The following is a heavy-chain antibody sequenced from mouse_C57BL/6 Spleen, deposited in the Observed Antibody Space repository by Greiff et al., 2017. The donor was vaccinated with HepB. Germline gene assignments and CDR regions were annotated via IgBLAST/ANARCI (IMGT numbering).Heavy chain of an antibody. CDR3: TRAEGYFDV. CDR2: ISSGGDYI. Sequence: DVMLVESGEGLVKPGGSLKLSCAASGFTFSSYAMSWVRQTPEKRLEWVAYISSGGDYIYYADTVKGRFTISRDNARNTLYLQMSSLKSEDTAMYYCTRAEGYFDVWGTGTTVTVSS. V-gene: IGHV5-9-1*02. CDR1: GFTFSSYA. J-gene: IGHJ1*03.